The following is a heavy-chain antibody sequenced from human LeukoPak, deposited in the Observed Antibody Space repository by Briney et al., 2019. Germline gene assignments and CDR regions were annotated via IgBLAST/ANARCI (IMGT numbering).Heavy chain of an antibody. CDR3: ARERYYYDSSGHNWFDP. D-gene: IGHD3-22*01. Sequence: SETLSLTCTVSGGSISSYYWSWIRQPPGKGLEWIGYIYYSGSTNYNPSLKSRVTTSVDTSKNQFSLKLSSVTAADTAVYYCARERYYYDSSGHNWFDPWGQGTLVTVSS. CDR2: IYYSGST. V-gene: IGHV4-59*01. CDR1: GGSISSYY. J-gene: IGHJ5*02.